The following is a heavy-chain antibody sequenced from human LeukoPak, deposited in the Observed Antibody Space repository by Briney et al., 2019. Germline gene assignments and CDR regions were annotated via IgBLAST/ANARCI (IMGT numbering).Heavy chain of an antibody. D-gene: IGHD6-13*01. Sequence: PSETLSLTCTVSGGSISSSSYYWGWIRQPPGKGLEWIGSIYYSGSTNYNPSLKSRVTISVDTSKNQFSLKLSSVTAADTAVYYCARGTLYSSSWYGFDYWGQGTLVTVSS. CDR2: IYYSGST. CDR3: ARGTLYSSSWYGFDY. CDR1: GGSISSSSYY. V-gene: IGHV4-39*07. J-gene: IGHJ4*02.